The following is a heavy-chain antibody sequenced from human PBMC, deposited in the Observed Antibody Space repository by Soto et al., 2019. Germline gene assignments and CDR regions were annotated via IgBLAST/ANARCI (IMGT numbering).Heavy chain of an antibody. CDR3: ARRGSGSYYDY. D-gene: IGHD1-26*01. CDR2: ISGSGDST. V-gene: IGHV3-23*01. Sequence: EVQLLESGGGLIQPGGSLRLSCAASGFTFSSYAMRWDRQAPVKELEWVSAISGSGDSTYYADSVKGRFTISRDNSKNTLYLQMNSLRAEDTAVHYCARRGSGSYYDYWGQGTLVTVSS. J-gene: IGHJ4*02. CDR1: GFTFSSYA.